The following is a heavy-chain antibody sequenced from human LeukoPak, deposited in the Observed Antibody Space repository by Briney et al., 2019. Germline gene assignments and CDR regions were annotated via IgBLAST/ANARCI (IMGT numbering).Heavy chain of an antibody. J-gene: IGHJ5*02. CDR1: GFTFSRYA. CDR2: IGGSGGAI. D-gene: IGHD3-10*01. V-gene: IGHV3-23*01. CDR3: ARVHGSGSYVWFDP. Sequence: GGSLRLSCAASGFTFSRYAMSWVRQAPGKGLQWVSEIGGSGGAIYYADSVRGRFTVSRDNSKNTVFLEMNSLRADDTAVYYCARVHGSGSYVWFDPWGQGTLVTVSS.